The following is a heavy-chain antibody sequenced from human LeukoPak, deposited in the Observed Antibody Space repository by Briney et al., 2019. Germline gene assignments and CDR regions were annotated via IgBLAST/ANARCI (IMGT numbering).Heavy chain of an antibody. D-gene: IGHD3-10*01. J-gene: IGHJ3*02. CDR2: ISYDGSNK. Sequence: PGRSLRLSCAASGFTFSSYGMHWFRQAPGKGLEWVAVISYDGSNKYYADSVKGRFTISRDNSKNTLYLQMNSLRAEDTAVYYCAKAASPGHDAFDIWGQGTMVTVSS. CDR3: AKAASPGHDAFDI. V-gene: IGHV3-30*18. CDR1: GFTFSSYG.